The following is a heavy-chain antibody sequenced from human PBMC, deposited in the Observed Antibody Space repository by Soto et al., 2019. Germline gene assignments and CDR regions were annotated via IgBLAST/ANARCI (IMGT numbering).Heavy chain of an antibody. D-gene: IGHD4-17*01. Sequence: GGSLRLSCAASGFTFSSYSMNWVRQAPGKGLEWVSYISSSSSTIYYADSAKGRFTISRDNAKNSLYLQMNSLRAEDTAVYYCARVLYGDYVAFDIWGQGTMVTVSS. CDR2: ISSSSSTI. J-gene: IGHJ3*02. V-gene: IGHV3-48*01. CDR3: ARVLYGDYVAFDI. CDR1: GFTFSSYS.